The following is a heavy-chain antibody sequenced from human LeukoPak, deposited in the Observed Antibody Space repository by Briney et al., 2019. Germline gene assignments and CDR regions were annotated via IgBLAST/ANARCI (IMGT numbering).Heavy chain of an antibody. CDR1: GFPISSDA. V-gene: IGHV3-23*01. J-gene: IGHJ4*02. CDR3: VTWIQTHFDY. Sequence: GGSLRLSCIVSGFPISSDAMTWVRQAPGKGLEWISTISVSGVNTHSVSGVSTHYADSVKGRFIISRDDSKNTLHLQMNSLRAEDTAVYYCVTWIQTHFDYWGQGTLVTVSS. D-gene: IGHD5-18*01. CDR2: ISVSGVNTHSVSGVST.